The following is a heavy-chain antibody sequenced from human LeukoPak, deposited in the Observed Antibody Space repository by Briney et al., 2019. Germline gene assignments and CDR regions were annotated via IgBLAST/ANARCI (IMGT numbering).Heavy chain of an antibody. J-gene: IGHJ5*02. CDR1: GFTFSDYY. CDR2: ISSSGSTI. CDR3: ARSSSWYTNWFDP. V-gene: IGHV3-11*01. D-gene: IGHD6-13*01. Sequence: PGGSLRLSCAASGFTFSDYYMSWIRQAPGKGPEWVAYISSSGSTIYYADSVKGRFTISRDNAKNSLYLQMNSLRAEDTAVYYCARSSSWYTNWFDPWGQGTLVTVSS.